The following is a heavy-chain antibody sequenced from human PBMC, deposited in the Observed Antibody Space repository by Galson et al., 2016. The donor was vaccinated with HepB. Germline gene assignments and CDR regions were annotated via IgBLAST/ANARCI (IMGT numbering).Heavy chain of an antibody. D-gene: IGHD1-26*01. V-gene: IGHV1-69*13. J-gene: IGHJ4*02. CDR2: IIPRFDTA. CDR3: ARDHNGGSYLY. CDR1: GGTFSNYA. Sequence: SVKVSCKASGGTFSNYAISWVRQAPGSGLEWMGGIIPRFDTANYAQKFQGRVTITADESTSKAYMELSSLRSEDTAVYYCARDHNGGSYLYWGQGTLVTVAS.